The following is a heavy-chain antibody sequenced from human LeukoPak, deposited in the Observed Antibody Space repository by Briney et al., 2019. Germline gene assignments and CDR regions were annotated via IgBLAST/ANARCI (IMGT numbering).Heavy chain of an antibody. Sequence: GGSLRLSCAASGFTFSSYSMNWVRQAPGKGLEWVSYISSSSSTIYYADSVKGRFTISRDNAKNSLYLQMNSLRAEDTALYYCAKDTSELPLYYFDYWGQGTLVTVSS. D-gene: IGHD1-7*01. CDR1: GFTFSSYS. V-gene: IGHV3-48*04. J-gene: IGHJ4*02. CDR3: AKDTSELPLYYFDY. CDR2: ISSSSSTI.